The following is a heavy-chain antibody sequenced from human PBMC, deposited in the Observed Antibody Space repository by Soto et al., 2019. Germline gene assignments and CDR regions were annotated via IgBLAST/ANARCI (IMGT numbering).Heavy chain of an antibody. D-gene: IGHD5-18*01. CDR2: TYYMSKWYN. Sequence: SQTLSLSCVISGDSVSNNNAAWNWIRQSPSRGLEWLGRTYYMSKWYNDYAVSVKSRITINADTSKNQFSLQLNSVTPEDTAVYYWARENIQLWFFIDYWGQGNPVTVSS. V-gene: IGHV6-1*01. CDR1: GDSVSNNNAA. J-gene: IGHJ4*02. CDR3: ARENIQLWFFIDY.